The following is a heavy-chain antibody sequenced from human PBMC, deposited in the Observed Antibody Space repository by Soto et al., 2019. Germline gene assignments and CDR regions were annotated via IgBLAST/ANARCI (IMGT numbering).Heavy chain of an antibody. CDR1: GYTFTSYY. V-gene: IGHV1-46*01. Sequence: ASVKVSCKASGYTFTSYYMHWVRQAPGQGLEWMGIINPSGGSTSYAQKFQGRVTMTRDTSTSTVYMELSSLRSEDTAVYYCARAKNRYSSSPWGVIYYYYGMDVWGQGTTVTVSS. J-gene: IGHJ6*02. CDR3: ARAKNRYSSSPWGVIYYYYGMDV. D-gene: IGHD6-19*01. CDR2: INPSGGST.